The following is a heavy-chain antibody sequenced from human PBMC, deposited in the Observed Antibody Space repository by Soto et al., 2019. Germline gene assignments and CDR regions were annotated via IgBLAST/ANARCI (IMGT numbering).Heavy chain of an antibody. V-gene: IGHV3-21*01. D-gene: IGHD1-26*01. CDR1: GFTFSSYS. J-gene: IGHJ6*02. CDR3: ARGGSGSYYYYYGMDV. CDR2: ISSSSSYI. Sequence: LRLSCAASGFTFSSYSMNWVRQAPGKGLEWVSSISSSSSYIYYADSVKGRFTISRDNAKNSLYLQMNSLRAEDTAVYYCARGGSGSYYYYYGMDVWGQGTTVTVSS.